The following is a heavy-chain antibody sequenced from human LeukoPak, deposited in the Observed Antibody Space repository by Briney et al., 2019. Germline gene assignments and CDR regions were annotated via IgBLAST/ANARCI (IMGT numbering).Heavy chain of an antibody. D-gene: IGHD3-10*01. V-gene: IGHV3-23*01. CDR3: AKDEDYSFSGKYYDALDV. J-gene: IGHJ3*01. CDR1: GFTFSSYA. CDR2: ISGSGGST. Sequence: GGSLRLSCAASGFTFSSYAMSWVRQAPGKGLEWVSAISGSGGSTYYADSVKGRFTISRDNVKNTLYLQMNNLRAEDTAIYYCAKDEDYSFSGKYYDALDVWGQGTMVTVSS.